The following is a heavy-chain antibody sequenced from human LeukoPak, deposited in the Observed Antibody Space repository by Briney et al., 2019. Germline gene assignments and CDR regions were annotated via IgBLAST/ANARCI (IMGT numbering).Heavy chain of an antibody. V-gene: IGHV3-11*04. Sequence: GGSLRLSCAASGFTFSEAWMSWVRQAPGKGLEWVSYISSSGSTRYYADSVKGRFTISRDNAKNSLYLQMNSLRAEDTGVYYCARDGSGWYDYWGQGILVTVSS. CDR3: ARDGSGWYDY. J-gene: IGHJ4*02. CDR2: ISSSGSTR. D-gene: IGHD6-19*01. CDR1: GFTFSEAW.